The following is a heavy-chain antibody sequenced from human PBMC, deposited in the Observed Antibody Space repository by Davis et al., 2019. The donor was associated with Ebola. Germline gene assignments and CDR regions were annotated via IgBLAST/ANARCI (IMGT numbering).Heavy chain of an antibody. CDR1: GGSFSGYY. CDR3: AKSGNYYWFDP. V-gene: IGHV4-34*01. D-gene: IGHD1-26*01. Sequence: MPSETLSLTCAVYGGSFSGYYWSWIRQPPGKGLEWIGEINHSGSTNYNPSLKSRVTISVDTSKNQFSLKLTSVTAADTAVYYCAKSGNYYWFDPWGQGTLVTVSS. J-gene: IGHJ5*02. CDR2: INHSGST.